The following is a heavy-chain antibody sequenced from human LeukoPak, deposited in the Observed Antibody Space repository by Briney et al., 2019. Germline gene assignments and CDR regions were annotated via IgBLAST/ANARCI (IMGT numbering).Heavy chain of an antibody. CDR3: ARDQGEGSHRHAFDI. V-gene: IGHV4-61*08. CDR2: IYHTGSN. J-gene: IGHJ3*02. D-gene: IGHD2-21*01. Sequence: SSETLSLTCTVSGGSVSSADYYWRWIRHPPGKTLEWIGYIYHTGSNNYKYSLKSRVTISLDTSKNRFSLRLTSMTAADTAIYYCARDQGEGSHRHAFDIWGQGTMVTVSS. CDR1: GGSVSSADYY.